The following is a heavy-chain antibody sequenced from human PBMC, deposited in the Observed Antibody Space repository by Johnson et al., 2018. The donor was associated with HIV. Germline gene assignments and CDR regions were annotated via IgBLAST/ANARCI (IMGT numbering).Heavy chain of an antibody. V-gene: IGHV3-11*04. J-gene: IGHJ3*02. Sequence: QVQLVESGGGLVKPGGSLRLSCAASGFSFSDYFVSWIRQAPGKGLEWVSYIGRGGSSASVIYYAASVKGRFTISRENAKNSLYLQMNSLRAEDTAVYYCARVSNHAFDIWGQGTMVTVSS. CDR3: ARVSNHAFDI. CDR2: IGRGGSSASVI. CDR1: GFSFSDYF.